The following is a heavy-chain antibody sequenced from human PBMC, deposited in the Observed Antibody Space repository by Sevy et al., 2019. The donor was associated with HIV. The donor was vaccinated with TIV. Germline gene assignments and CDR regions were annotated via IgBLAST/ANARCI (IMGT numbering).Heavy chain of an antibody. V-gene: IGHV4-30-4*01. Sequence: SETLSLTCTVSGGSISSGDYYWSWIRQPPGKGLEWIGYIYYSGSTYYNPSLKSRVTISVDTSKNQFSLKLSSVTAADTAVYYCAREGCSGGSCYSRWFDPWGQGTLVTVSS. CDR2: IYYSGST. CDR3: AREGCSGGSCYSRWFDP. D-gene: IGHD2-15*01. J-gene: IGHJ5*02. CDR1: GGSISSGDYY.